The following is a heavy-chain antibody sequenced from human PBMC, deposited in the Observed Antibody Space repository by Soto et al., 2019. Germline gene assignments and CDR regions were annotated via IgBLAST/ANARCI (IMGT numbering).Heavy chain of an antibody. V-gene: IGHV3-48*01. CDR3: AREAHRGGFDL. Sequence: WGSLRLFCAASGFTFSGYLMHWVRQSPRRGLEWIAYANTGSTAIYYADSVKGRFTISRDNAQNSLYLQMDSLRAEDTAMFYCAREAHRGGFDLWGQGTLVTVSS. D-gene: IGHD3-16*01. J-gene: IGHJ5*02. CDR2: ANTGSTAI. CDR1: GFTFSGYL.